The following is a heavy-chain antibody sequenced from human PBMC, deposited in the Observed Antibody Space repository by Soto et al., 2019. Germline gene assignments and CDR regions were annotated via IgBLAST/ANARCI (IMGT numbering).Heavy chain of an antibody. CDR2: IYYSGST. V-gene: IGHV4-59*01. Sequence: SETLSLTCTVSGDSISSYYWSWIRQPPGKGLEWIGYIYYSGSTNYNPSLKSRVTISVDTSKNQFSLKLSSVTAADTAVYYCASYDSSGRFDYWGQGALVTVSS. CDR3: ASYDSSGRFDY. D-gene: IGHD3-22*01. J-gene: IGHJ4*02. CDR1: GDSISSYY.